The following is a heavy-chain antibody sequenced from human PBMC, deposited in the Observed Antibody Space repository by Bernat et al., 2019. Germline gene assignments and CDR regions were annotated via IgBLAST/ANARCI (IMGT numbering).Heavy chain of an antibody. J-gene: IGHJ4*02. Sequence: VQLVESGGGVVQPGRSLRLSCAASGFTFNNAWMNWVRQAPGKGLEWVGRIKTKTDGGTTDYTAPVKGRFTVSRDDPKNTVYLQMNSLKPEDTAVYYCTTDPPGGVVPGGLGYWGQGTLVTVSS. CDR2: IKTKTDGGTT. V-gene: IGHV3-15*07. CDR1: GFTFNNAW. D-gene: IGHD2-15*01. CDR3: TTDPPGGVVPGGLGY.